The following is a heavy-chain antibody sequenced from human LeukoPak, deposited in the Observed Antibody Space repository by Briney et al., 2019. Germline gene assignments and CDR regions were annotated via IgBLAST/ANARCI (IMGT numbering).Heavy chain of an antibody. J-gene: IGHJ4*02. CDR1: GLTFSSYW. CDR2: IDIDGSST. D-gene: IGHD3-10*01. V-gene: IGHV3-74*01. Sequence: HPGGSLRLSCAASGLTFSSYWMHWVRRAPGKGRVWFSVIDIDGSSTSYADSVKGRFAISRDNAKNTLYLQMNRLSAEDTDVYYCARAGASGSYCNYWGQGTLVTVSS. CDR3: ARAGASGSYCNY.